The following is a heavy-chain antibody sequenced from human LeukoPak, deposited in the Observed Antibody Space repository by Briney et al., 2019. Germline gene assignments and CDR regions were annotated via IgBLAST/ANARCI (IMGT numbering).Heavy chain of an antibody. D-gene: IGHD4/OR15-4a*01. V-gene: IGHV3-48*04. CDR1: GFTFSSYS. Sequence: GGSLRLSCAASGFTFSSYSMNWVRQAPGKGLEWVSYISSSSSTIYYVDSVKGRFTISRDNAKNSLYLQMNSLRAEDTAVYCCARAWAYGGYYWGQGTLVTVSS. CDR2: ISSSSSTI. J-gene: IGHJ4*02. CDR3: ARAWAYGGYY.